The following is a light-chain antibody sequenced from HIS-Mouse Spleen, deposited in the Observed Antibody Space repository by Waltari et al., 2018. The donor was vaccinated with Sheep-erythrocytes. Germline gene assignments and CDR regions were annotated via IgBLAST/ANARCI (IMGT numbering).Light chain of an antibody. Sequence: QSALTQPASVSGSPGQSITISCTGTRSDVGGYTYVSWYQQHPGKAPKLMIYEVSNRPSGVSNRFSGSKSGNTASLTISGLQAEDEADYYCSSYTSSSTQVFGGGTKLTVL. CDR2: EVS. V-gene: IGLV2-14*01. J-gene: IGLJ2*01. CDR1: RSDVGGYTY. CDR3: SSYTSSSTQV.